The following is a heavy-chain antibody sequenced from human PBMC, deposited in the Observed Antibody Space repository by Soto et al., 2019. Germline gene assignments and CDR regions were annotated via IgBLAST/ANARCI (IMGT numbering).Heavy chain of an antibody. V-gene: IGHV3-30*02. Sequence: WGSLSLSWVVSVFIFSDNGRHWVRKTPVKGLEWVAFMSYDGSDTFYVDSVKGRFTISRDNSKNTLFLHMSNLRAEDTAMYYCTIVRVADSALDHWGQGTLVTSPQ. D-gene: IGHD3-10*02. CDR3: TIVRVADSALDH. CDR2: MSYDGSDT. CDR1: VFIFSDNG. J-gene: IGHJ4*02.